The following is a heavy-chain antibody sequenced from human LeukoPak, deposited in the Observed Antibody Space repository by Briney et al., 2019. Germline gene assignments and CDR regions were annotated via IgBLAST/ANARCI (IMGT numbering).Heavy chain of an antibody. J-gene: IGHJ4*02. CDR1: GDSVSSNNGA. V-gene: IGHV6-1*01. Sequence: SQTLSLTCAISGDSVSSNNGAWNWIRQSPSRGLEWLGRTYYRSKWYNDYAESLISRITISPVTSKNQFSLQLYSVTPEDTAVYYCARDVGTTDWHTFDYWGQGTLVTVSS. CDR2: TYYRSKWYN. CDR3: ARDVGTTDWHTFDY. D-gene: IGHD2-21*01.